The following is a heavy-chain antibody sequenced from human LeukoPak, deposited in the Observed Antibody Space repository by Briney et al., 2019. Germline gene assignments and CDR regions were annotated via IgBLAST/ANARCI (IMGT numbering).Heavy chain of an antibody. V-gene: IGHV3-30*02. Sequence: PGRSLRLSCAASGFTFSNYAMHWVRQAPGKGLEWVAFIRYDGSNKYYADSVKGRFTISRDNSKNTLYLQMNSLRAEDTAVYYCAKGQYPKVGATSSDYWGQGTLVTVSS. CDR2: IRYDGSNK. D-gene: IGHD1-26*01. J-gene: IGHJ4*02. CDR3: AKGQYPKVGATSSDY. CDR1: GFTFSNYA.